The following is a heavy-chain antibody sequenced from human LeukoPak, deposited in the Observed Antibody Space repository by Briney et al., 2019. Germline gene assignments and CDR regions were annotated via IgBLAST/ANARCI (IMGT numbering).Heavy chain of an antibody. V-gene: IGHV3-23*01. D-gene: IGHD5-24*01. Sequence: GGSRRLSCAASGFTFSRYAMNWVSQAPGKGLGWVSSMASDGDTFYADSVKGRFTISRDISKNTLYLQMNSLRGEDSAAYYCAREMATTETFDYWGQGALVTVSS. J-gene: IGHJ4*02. CDR2: MASDGDT. CDR3: AREMATTETFDY. CDR1: GFTFSRYA.